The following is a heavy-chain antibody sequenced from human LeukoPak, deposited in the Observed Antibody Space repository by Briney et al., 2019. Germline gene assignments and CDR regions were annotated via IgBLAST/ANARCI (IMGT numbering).Heavy chain of an antibody. CDR3: ARARSGWNERCYFDY. CDR2: IYTSGST. Sequence: SETLSLTCTVSVGSLSSYNWRCIRRPAGRGLECIGRIYTSGSTNYNPSLKSRVTMSVDTSKNQFSLKLSSVTAADTAVYYCARARSGWNERCYFDYWGQGTLVTVSS. J-gene: IGHJ4*02. CDR1: VGSLSSYN. V-gene: IGHV4-4*07. D-gene: IGHD6-19*01.